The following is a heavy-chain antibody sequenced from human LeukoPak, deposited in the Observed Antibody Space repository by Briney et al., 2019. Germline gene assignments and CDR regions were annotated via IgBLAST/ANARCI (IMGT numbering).Heavy chain of an antibody. J-gene: IGHJ3*02. CDR2: INHSGST. Sequence: SETLSLTCAVYGGSFSGYYWSWIRQPPGKGLEWIGEINHSGSTNYNPSLKSRVTISVDTSKNQFSLELSSVTAADTAVYYCARVSNSGYNSRGAFDIWGQGTMVTVSS. CDR1: GGSFSGYY. CDR3: ARVSNSGYNSRGAFDI. D-gene: IGHD3-22*01. V-gene: IGHV4-34*01.